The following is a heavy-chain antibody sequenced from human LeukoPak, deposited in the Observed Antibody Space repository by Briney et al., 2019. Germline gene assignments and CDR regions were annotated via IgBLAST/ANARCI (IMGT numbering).Heavy chain of an antibody. D-gene: IGHD5-24*01. Sequence: GESLKISCKGSGYSFTSYCIGWVRQLPGKGLEWMGIIYPGDSDTRYSPSFQGQVTISADKSISTAYLQWSSLKASDTAMYYCATLPTRYGYNFDYWGQGTLVTVSS. CDR3: ATLPTRYGYNFDY. V-gene: IGHV5-51*01. CDR2: IYPGDSDT. CDR1: GYSFTSYC. J-gene: IGHJ4*02.